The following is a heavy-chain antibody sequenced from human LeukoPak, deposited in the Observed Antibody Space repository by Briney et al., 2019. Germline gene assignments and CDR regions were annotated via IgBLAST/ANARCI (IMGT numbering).Heavy chain of an antibody. Sequence: GGSLRLSCAASGFTFSSYEMNWVRQAPGKGLEWVSYISSSGSTIYYADSVKGRFTISRDNAKNSLYLQMNSLRAEDTAVYYCAGGNLEWLPYWGQGTLVTVSS. CDR3: AGGNLEWLPY. J-gene: IGHJ4*02. V-gene: IGHV3-48*03. D-gene: IGHD3-3*01. CDR2: ISSSGSTI. CDR1: GFTFSSYE.